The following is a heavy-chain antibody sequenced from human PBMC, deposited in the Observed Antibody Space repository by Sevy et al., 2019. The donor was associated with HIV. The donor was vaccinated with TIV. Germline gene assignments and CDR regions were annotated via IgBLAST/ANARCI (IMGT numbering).Heavy chain of an antibody. CDR3: ARDRRAVAGYFDY. Sequence: GGSLRLSCAASGFTFSSYGMHWVRQAPGKGLEWVAVIWYDGSNKYYADSVKGRFTISRDNFKNTLYLQMNSLRAEDTAVYYCARDRRAVAGYFDYWGQGTLVTVS. CDR2: IWYDGSNK. V-gene: IGHV3-33*01. J-gene: IGHJ4*02. D-gene: IGHD6-19*01. CDR1: GFTFSSYG.